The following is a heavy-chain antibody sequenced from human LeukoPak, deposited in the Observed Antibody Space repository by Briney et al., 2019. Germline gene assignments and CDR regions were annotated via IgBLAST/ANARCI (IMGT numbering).Heavy chain of an antibody. Sequence: GASVKVSCKASGYTFTGYYMHWVRQAPGQGLEWMGWINPNSGGTNYAQKFQGWVTMTRDTSISTAYMELSRLRSDDTAVYYCAREGAVAGRGPLDYWGQGTLVTVSS. J-gene: IGHJ4*02. D-gene: IGHD6-19*01. CDR2: INPNSGGT. CDR1: GYTFTGYY. CDR3: AREGAVAGRGPLDY. V-gene: IGHV1-2*04.